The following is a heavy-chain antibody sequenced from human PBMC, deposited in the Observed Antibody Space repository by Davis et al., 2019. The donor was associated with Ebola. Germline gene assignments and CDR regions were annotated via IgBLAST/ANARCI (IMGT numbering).Heavy chain of an antibody. CDR3: VAGGTMVGRIMVP. V-gene: IGHV3-15*07. CDR1: GFIFSNDW. Sequence: GESLKISCVASGFIFSNDWMNWVRQAPGKGLEWVAHIQTTANGGATDYSAPVKGRFTISRDDAKSTVYLHMSSLKTEDTAVYHCVAGGTMVGRIMVPWGQGTLVTVSS. J-gene: IGHJ5*02. CDR2: IQTTANGGAT. D-gene: IGHD3-10*01.